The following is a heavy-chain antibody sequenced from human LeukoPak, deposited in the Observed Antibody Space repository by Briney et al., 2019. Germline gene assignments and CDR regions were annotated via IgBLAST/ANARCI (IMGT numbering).Heavy chain of an antibody. Sequence: QPGGSLRLSCAASGFTFSSYAMSWVRQAPGKGLEWVSAISGSGGSTYYADSVKGRFTISRDNSKNTLYLQMNSLRAEDTAVYYCAKDLRKDRQWLVLGPFDYWGQGTLVTVSS. J-gene: IGHJ4*02. CDR3: AKDLRKDRQWLVLGPFDY. V-gene: IGHV3-23*01. CDR1: GFTFSSYA. D-gene: IGHD6-19*01. CDR2: ISGSGGST.